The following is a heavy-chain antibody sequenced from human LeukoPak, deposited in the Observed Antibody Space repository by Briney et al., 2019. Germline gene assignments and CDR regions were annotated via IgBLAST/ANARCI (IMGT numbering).Heavy chain of an antibody. D-gene: IGHD4-23*01. CDR1: GGTFSSYA. V-gene: IGHV1-69*13. J-gene: IGHJ4*02. CDR3: ARGDCGGNFML. CDR2: IIPIFGTA. Sequence: GASVMVSCKASGGTFSSYAISWVRQAPGQGLEWMGGIIPIFGTANYAQKFQGRVTITADESTSTAYMELSSLRSEDTAVYYCARGDCGGNFMLWGQGTLVTVSS.